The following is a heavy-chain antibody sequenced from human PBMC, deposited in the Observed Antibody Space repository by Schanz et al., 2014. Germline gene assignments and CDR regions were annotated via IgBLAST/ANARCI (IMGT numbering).Heavy chain of an antibody. V-gene: IGHV1-18*01. CDR2: INAHTGNT. CDR1: GYIFGSHG. Sequence: QLMQSGSEVRKPGASVKVSCKASGYIFGSHGMTWVRQAPGQGPELMGWINAHTGNTQYAQKFQGRLIMTTDTSTTTVYMELRGLRSDDTAVYYCVRDAGWAFGDYHDMDVWGRGTSVTDSS. J-gene: IGHJ6*02. CDR3: VRDAGWAFGDYHDMDV. D-gene: IGHD3-10*01.